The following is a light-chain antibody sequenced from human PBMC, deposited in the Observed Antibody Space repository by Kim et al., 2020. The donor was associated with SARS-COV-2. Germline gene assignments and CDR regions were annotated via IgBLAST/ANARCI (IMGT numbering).Light chain of an antibody. CDR3: QQYYSTPNT. Sequence: DIVMTQSPLSLPVTPGEPASISCRSSQSLLHSNGYNYLAWYQQKPGQPPKLLIYWASTRESGVPDRFSGSGSGTDFTLTISSLQAEDVAVYYCQQYYSTPNTFGQGTKLEI. J-gene: IGKJ2*01. CDR2: WAS. V-gene: IGKV4-1*01. CDR1: QSLLHSNGYNY.